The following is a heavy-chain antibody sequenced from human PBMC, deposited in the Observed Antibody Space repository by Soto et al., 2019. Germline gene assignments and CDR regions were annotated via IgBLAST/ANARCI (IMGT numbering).Heavy chain of an antibody. Sequence: QVQLVQSGAEVKKPGASVKVSCKASGYKFTSHAIHWMRRAPGQRLEWMGWIDAGTGDTKYSQKFQGRVTITRDTSATTAYLELSSLRSEDTATYFCARMYLSLYDPWGQGTLVTVSS. J-gene: IGHJ5*02. V-gene: IGHV1-3*01. CDR3: ARMYLSLYDP. CDR2: IDAGTGDT. D-gene: IGHD2-8*01. CDR1: GYKFTSHA.